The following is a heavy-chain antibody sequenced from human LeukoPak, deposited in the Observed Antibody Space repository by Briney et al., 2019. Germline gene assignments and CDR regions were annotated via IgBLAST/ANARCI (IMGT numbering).Heavy chain of an antibody. CDR2: FDPEDGET. CDR3: AIPYCSSTSCYVENWFDP. D-gene: IGHD2-2*01. J-gene: IGHJ5*02. V-gene: IGHV1-24*01. CDR1: GYTLTELS. Sequence: ASVKVSCKVSGYTLTELSMHWVRQAPGKGLEWMGGFDPEDGETIYAQKFQGRVTMTEDTSTDTAYMELSSLRSEDTAVYYCAIPYCSSTSCYVENWFDPWGQGTLVTVSS.